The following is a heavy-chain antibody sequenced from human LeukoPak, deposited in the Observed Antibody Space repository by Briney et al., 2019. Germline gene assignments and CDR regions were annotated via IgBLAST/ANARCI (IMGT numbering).Heavy chain of an antibody. CDR1: GGSISSYY. CDR2: IYTSGST. Sequence: PSETLSLTCTVSGGSISSYYWSWIRQPPGKGLEWIGYIYTSGSTNYNPSLKSRVTISVDTSKNQFSLKLSSVTAADTAVYYCARAGEPYDFWSGYTHWGQGTLVTVSS. D-gene: IGHD3-3*01. J-gene: IGHJ4*02. CDR3: ARAGEPYDFWSGYTH. V-gene: IGHV4-4*08.